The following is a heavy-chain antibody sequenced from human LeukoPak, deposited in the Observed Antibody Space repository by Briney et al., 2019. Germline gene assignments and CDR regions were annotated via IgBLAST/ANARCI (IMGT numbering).Heavy chain of an antibody. D-gene: IGHD6-6*01. Sequence: GGSLRLSCTASGFTFGDYAMSWVRQAPGKGLEWVGFIRSKAYGGTTEYAASVKGRFTISRDDSKSIAYLQMNSLKTEYTAVYYCTRVGQLVGFRWFDPWGQGTLVTVSS. J-gene: IGHJ5*02. CDR2: IRSKAYGGTT. V-gene: IGHV3-49*04. CDR3: TRVGQLVGFRWFDP. CDR1: GFTFGDYA.